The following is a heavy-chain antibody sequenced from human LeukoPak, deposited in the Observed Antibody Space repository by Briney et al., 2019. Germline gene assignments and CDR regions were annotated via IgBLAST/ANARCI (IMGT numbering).Heavy chain of an antibody. Sequence: SETLSLTCTVSGVSISSYYWSWIRQPPGKGLEWIGYIFYSGNTIYNPSLRSRVTISADTSKNHFSLRLRSVPAADTAVYYCARLAAISGSDYPDDWGQGTLVTVSS. CDR2: IFYSGNT. D-gene: IGHD1-26*01. J-gene: IGHJ4*02. CDR3: ARLAAISGSDYPDD. CDR1: GVSISSYY. V-gene: IGHV4-59*08.